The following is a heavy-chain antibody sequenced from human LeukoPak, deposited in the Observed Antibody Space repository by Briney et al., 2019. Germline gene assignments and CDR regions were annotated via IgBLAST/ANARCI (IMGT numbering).Heavy chain of an antibody. J-gene: IGHJ4*02. CDR3: AKATAYYDSSGPDY. D-gene: IGHD3-22*01. Sequence: GGSLRLSCAASGFTFSSYAMSWVRQAPGKGLEWVSAISGSGGSTYYADSVKGRFTISRDNSKNTLYLQMNSLRAEDTAVYYCAKATAYYDSSGPDYWGQGTLVTVSS. CDR1: GFTFSSYA. V-gene: IGHV3-23*01. CDR2: ISGSGGST.